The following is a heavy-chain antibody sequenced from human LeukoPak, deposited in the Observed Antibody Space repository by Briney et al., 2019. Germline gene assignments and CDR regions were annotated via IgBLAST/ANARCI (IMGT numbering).Heavy chain of an antibody. CDR1: GFTFSSYW. J-gene: IGHJ4*02. D-gene: IGHD3-3*01. Sequence: GGSLRLSCAASGFTFSSYWMSWFRQAPGKGLEWVANIKQDGSEKYYVDSVKGRFTISRDNAKNSLYLQMNSLRAEDTAVYYCARDGIRFWYYFDYWGQGTLVTVSS. V-gene: IGHV3-7*01. CDR3: ARDGIRFWYYFDY. CDR2: IKQDGSEK.